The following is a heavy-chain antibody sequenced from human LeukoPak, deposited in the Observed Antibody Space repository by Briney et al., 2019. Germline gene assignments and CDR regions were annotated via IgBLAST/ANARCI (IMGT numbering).Heavy chain of an antibody. CDR1: GFTFSSYS. V-gene: IGHV3-23*01. CDR2: ISGSGGST. J-gene: IGHJ6*03. D-gene: IGHD6-13*01. CDR3: AKSPKIAAAALYYYYYYMDV. Sequence: PGGSLRLSCAASGFTFSSYSMSWVRQAPGKGLEWVSAISGSGGSTYYADSVKGRFTISRDNSKNTLYLQMNSLRAEDTAVYYRAKSPKIAAAALYYYYYYMDVWGKGITVTVSS.